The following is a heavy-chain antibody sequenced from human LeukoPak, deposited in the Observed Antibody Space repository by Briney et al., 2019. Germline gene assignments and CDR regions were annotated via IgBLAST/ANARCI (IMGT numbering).Heavy chain of an antibody. Sequence: ASVTVSCKASGYTFTDYYMHWVRQAPGQGLEWMGIINPTGGSTSYAQKFQGRVTMTRDTSASTVYMELSSLRSEDTAVYYCARALRTVVTPFDYWGQGTLVTVSS. D-gene: IGHD4-23*01. CDR3: ARALRTVVTPFDY. CDR1: GYTFTDYY. V-gene: IGHV1-46*01. CDR2: INPTGGST. J-gene: IGHJ4*02.